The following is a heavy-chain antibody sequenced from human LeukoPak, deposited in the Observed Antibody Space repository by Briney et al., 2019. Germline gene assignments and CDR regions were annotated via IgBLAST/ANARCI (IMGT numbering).Heavy chain of an antibody. CDR2: TYYTSKWHN. CDR1: GDSVSSKSGG. Sequence: SQTLSLTCGISGDSVSSKSGGWNWIRQSPSRGLEWLGRTYYTSKWHNEYAVSMKSRITINSDTSKNQLSLHLDSGTPEDTAVYYCAREQLWSGPNRFDSWGQGTLVTVSS. J-gene: IGHJ5*01. D-gene: IGHD3-10*02. V-gene: IGHV6-1*01. CDR3: AREQLWSGPNRFDS.